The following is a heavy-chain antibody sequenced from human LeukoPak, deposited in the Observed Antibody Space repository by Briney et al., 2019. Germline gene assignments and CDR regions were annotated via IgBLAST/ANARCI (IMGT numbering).Heavy chain of an antibody. CDR3: AREVGPIDF. CDR1: GFSFSNYA. J-gene: IGHJ4*02. D-gene: IGHD1-26*01. Sequence: GGSLRLSCAASGFSFSNYAMTWVRQAPGKGLEWVSAMIGSAASTYYADSVKGRFTISRDNAKNSLYLQMNSLRAEDTAVYYCAREVGPIDFWGQGTLVTVSS. V-gene: IGHV3-23*01. CDR2: MIGSAAST.